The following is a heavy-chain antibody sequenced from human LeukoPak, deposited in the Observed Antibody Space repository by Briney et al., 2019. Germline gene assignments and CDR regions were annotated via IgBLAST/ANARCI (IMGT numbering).Heavy chain of an antibody. CDR3: ARAKLYCSSTREDCHYYGMDV. V-gene: IGHV4-59*01. D-gene: IGHD2-2*01. J-gene: IGHJ6*04. CDR2: IYYSGST. Sequence: SETLSLTCTVSGGYMNSYYWSWIRQPPGKGLEWIAYIYYSGSTNSNPSLKSRVTISVDTSKNQFSLKLSSVTAADTAVYYCARAKLYCSSTREDCHYYGMDVWGKGTTVTVSS. CDR1: GGYMNSYY.